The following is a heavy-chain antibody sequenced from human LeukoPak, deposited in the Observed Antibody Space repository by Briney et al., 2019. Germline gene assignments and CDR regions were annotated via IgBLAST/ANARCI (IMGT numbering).Heavy chain of an antibody. V-gene: IGHV1-2*02. CDR2: INPNSGGT. Sequence: ASVKVSCKASGYTFTAYYIHWVRQAPGQGLEWMGWINPNSGGTTYAQIFQGRVTMTRDTSISTAYMDLTSLRSDDTAVYYCARATLEMPFDCWGQGTLVTVSS. D-gene: IGHD5-24*01. CDR1: GYTFTAYY. J-gene: IGHJ4*02. CDR3: ARATLEMPFDC.